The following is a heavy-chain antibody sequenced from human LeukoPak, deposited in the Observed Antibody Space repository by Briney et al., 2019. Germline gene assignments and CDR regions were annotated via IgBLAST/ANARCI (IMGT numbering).Heavy chain of an antibody. J-gene: IGHJ4*02. Sequence: GRSLRLSCAASGFTFSDYAMHWVRQAPGKGLEFVSAISSNGGNTYYANSVKGKFTISRDNSKNTLYLQMGNLRADDMAVYYCARILQTTEDYGDYGYWGQGPLVTVSS. V-gene: IGHV3-64*01. D-gene: IGHD4-17*01. CDR1: GFTFSDYA. CDR3: ARILQTTEDYGDYGY. CDR2: ISSNGGNT.